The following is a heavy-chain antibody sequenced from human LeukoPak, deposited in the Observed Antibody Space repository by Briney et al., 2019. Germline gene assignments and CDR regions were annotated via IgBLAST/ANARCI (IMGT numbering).Heavy chain of an antibody. CDR3: AKNPYEYYFDY. Sequence: ASVTVSCTASGYSFTGYFIRWVRLAPGQGLEWMGWINPNNEYTNYAQKFQGRVTMTSDTSVSTAYMELSRLTSDDTAVYYCAKNPYEYYFDYWGQGTPVTVSS. V-gene: IGHV1-2*02. J-gene: IGHJ4*02. CDR2: INPNNEYT. CDR1: GYSFTGYF. D-gene: IGHD2/OR15-2a*01.